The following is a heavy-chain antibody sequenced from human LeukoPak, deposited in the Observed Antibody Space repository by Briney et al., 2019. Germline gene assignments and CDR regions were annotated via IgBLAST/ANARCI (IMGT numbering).Heavy chain of an antibody. CDR3: ARTAYSTSSLGF. CDR2: INSDGSIT. D-gene: IGHD6-6*01. J-gene: IGHJ4*02. V-gene: IGHV3-74*01. Sequence: AGGSLRLSCAASGFTFSNYWMHWVRQAPGKGLVWVSRINSDGSITNYADSVKGRFTVSRDNAKNTLYLQMNSLGAEDTAVYYWARTAYSTSSLGFWGQGTLVTVSS. CDR1: GFTFSNYW.